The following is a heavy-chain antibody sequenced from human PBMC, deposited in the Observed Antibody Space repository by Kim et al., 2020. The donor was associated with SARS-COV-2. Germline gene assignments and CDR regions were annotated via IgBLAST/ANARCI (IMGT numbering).Heavy chain of an antibody. Sequence: ASVKVSCKASGYTFTSYDINWVRQATGQGLEWMGWMNPNSGNTGYAQKFQGRVTMTRNTSISTAYMELSSLRSEDTAVYYCARGGDDSSGYYVDFDYWGQGTLVTVSS. V-gene: IGHV1-8*01. D-gene: IGHD3-22*01. CDR2: MNPNSGNT. CDR1: GYTFTSYD. J-gene: IGHJ4*02. CDR3: ARGGDDSSGYYVDFDY.